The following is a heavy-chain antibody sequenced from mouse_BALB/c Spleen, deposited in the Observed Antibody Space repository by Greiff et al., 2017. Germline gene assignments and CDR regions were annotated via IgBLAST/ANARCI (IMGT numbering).Heavy chain of an antibody. CDR1: GFTFSSYA. V-gene: IGHV5-9-3*01. CDR3: ARGGGYDEGDFDY. Sequence: EVQGVESGGGLVKPGGSLKLSCAASGFTFSSYAMSWVRQTPEKRLEWVATISSGGSYTYYPDSVKGRFTISRDNAKNTLYLQMSSLRSEDTAMYYCARGGGYDEGDFDYWGQGTTLTVSS. J-gene: IGHJ2*01. D-gene: IGHD2-2*01. CDR2: ISSGGSYT.